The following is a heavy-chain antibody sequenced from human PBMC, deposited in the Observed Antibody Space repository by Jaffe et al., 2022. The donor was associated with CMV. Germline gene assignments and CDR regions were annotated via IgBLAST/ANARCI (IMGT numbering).Heavy chain of an antibody. Sequence: QVQLVESGGGVVQPGRSLRLSCAASGFTFSSYGMHWVRQAPGKGLEWVAVIWYDGSNKYYADSVKGRFTISRDNSKNTLYLQMNSLRAEDTAVYYCARDHLYVPRYYYYYMDVWGKGTTVTVSS. CDR3: ARDHLYVPRYYYYYMDV. D-gene: IGHD3-16*01. V-gene: IGHV3-33*08. CDR2: IWYDGSNK. CDR1: GFTFSSYG. J-gene: IGHJ6*03.